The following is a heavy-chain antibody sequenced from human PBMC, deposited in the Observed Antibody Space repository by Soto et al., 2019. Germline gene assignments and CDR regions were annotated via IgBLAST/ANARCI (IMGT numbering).Heavy chain of an antibody. D-gene: IGHD4-17*01. CDR3: ARSPAYGDYANLDT. V-gene: IGHV4-4*07. Sequence: SETLSLTCTVSGDSVSKYYWNWIRQPAGKGLEWIGCIHSTWSPNYNPSLKSRVTMSVDTSKNQFSLKLNLTSVTAADTAVYYCARSPAYGDYANLDTWGQGTLVTVSS. CDR1: GDSVSKYY. CDR2: IHSTWSP. J-gene: IGHJ5*02.